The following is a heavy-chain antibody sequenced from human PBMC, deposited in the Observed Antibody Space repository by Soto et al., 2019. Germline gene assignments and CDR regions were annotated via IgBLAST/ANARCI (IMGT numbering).Heavy chain of an antibody. CDR1: GGSFSGYY. J-gene: IGHJ4*02. V-gene: IGHV4-34*01. Sequence: PSETLSLTCAVYGGSFSGYYWSWIRQPPGKGLEWIGEINHSGSTNYNPSLKSRVTISVDTSKNQFSLKLSSVTAADTAVYYCASRSGSYPYYFDYWGQGTLVTVSS. CDR3: ASRSGSYPYYFDY. D-gene: IGHD1-26*01. CDR2: INHSGST.